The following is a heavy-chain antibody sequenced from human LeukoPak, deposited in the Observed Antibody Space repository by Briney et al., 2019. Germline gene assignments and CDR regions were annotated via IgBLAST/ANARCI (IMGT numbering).Heavy chain of an antibody. D-gene: IGHD3-10*01. V-gene: IGHV3-9*02. Sequence: PGGSLRLPCVVSGFNSEVQAMHGARQAPGKGGEGVSSIYWSSSATGYAGSVKGRFTVSRDSAKNSLYLQMNSLRPEDTALYYCVKDMNPGGADVWGQGTTLTVSS. J-gene: IGHJ6*02. CDR3: VKDMNPGGADV. CDR2: IYWSSSAT. CDR1: GFNSEVQA.